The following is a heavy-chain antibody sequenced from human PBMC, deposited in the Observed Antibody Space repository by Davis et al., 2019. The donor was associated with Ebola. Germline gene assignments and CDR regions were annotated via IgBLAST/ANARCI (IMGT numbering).Heavy chain of an antibody. J-gene: IGHJ4*02. D-gene: IGHD6-19*01. CDR2: ISGSGGST. CDR3: AKEKGSSGWYEFEY. V-gene: IGHV3-23*01. Sequence: GESLKISCAASGFTFTSYAMSWVRQAPGKGLEWVSGISGSGGSTYYADSVKGRFTISRDNSKNTLYLQMNSLRAEDTAVYYCAKEKGSSGWYEFEYWGQGTLVTVSS. CDR1: GFTFTSYA.